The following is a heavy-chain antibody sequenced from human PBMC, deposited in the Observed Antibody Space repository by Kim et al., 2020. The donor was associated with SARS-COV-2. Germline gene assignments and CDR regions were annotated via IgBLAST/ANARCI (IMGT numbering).Heavy chain of an antibody. J-gene: IGHJ4*02. D-gene: IGHD6-13*01. CDR1: GYTFTNYA. CDR3: ATGGRAAGSGGYFDY. Sequence: ASVKVSCKASGYTFTNYAMIWMRQAPGQGLEWMGWIKTNTGNPTYAQGFTGRFVFSMATSITTAYLQISNLKAEDTAVYYCATGGRAAGSGGYFDYWGQG. V-gene: IGHV7-4-1*02. CDR2: IKTNTGNP.